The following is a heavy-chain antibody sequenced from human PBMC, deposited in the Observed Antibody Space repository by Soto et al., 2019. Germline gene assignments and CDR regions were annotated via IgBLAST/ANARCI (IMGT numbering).Heavy chain of an antibody. CDR1: GFTFSSYS. Sequence: PGGSLRLSCAASGFTFSSYSMNWVRQAPGKGLEWVSSISSSSGYIYYADSVKGRFTISRDNAKNSLYLQMNSLRAEDTAVYYCARYPRTYYYGSGSYEFDYWGQGTLVTVSS. D-gene: IGHD3-10*01. CDR3: ARYPRTYYYGSGSYEFDY. CDR2: ISSSSGYI. V-gene: IGHV3-21*01. J-gene: IGHJ4*02.